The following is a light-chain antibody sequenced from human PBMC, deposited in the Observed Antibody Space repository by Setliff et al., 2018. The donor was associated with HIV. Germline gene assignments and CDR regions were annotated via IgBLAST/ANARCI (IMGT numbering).Light chain of an antibody. CDR3: QVWDSSSDLL. Sequence: SYELTQPPSVSVAPGETARITCGGDNIGSKSVHWYQQKSGQAPVLVVYDDSDRPSGIPERFSGSNSVNTATLTISRVEAGDEADYYCQVWDSSSDLLFGGGTKVTVL. CDR1: NIGSKS. V-gene: IGLV3-21*02. J-gene: IGLJ3*02. CDR2: DDS.